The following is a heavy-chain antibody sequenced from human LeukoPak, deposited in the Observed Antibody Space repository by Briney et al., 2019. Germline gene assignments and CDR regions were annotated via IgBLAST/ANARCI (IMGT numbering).Heavy chain of an antibody. J-gene: IGHJ4*02. D-gene: IGHD4-11*01. CDR2: ISSSSTI. CDR3: ARGRTVTPT. CDR1: GFTFSSYS. Sequence: GGSLRLSCAASGFTFSSYSMNWVRQAPGKGLEWVSYISSSSTIYYADSVKGRFTISRDNAKNSLYLQMNSLRAEDTAVYYCARGRTVTPTWGQGTLVTVSS. V-gene: IGHV3-48*01.